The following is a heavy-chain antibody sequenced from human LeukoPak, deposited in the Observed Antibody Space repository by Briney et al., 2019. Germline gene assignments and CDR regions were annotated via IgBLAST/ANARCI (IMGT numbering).Heavy chain of an antibody. CDR2: INEHGSDK. V-gene: IGHV3-7*01. CDR3: VRESGIWSGRGIGRPLDV. D-gene: IGHD3-3*01. J-gene: IGHJ6*04. CDR1: GFTFSDYW. Sequence: GGSLRLSCAGSGFTFSDYWMTWVRQTPGKGLEWVANINEHGSDKYYVDSVKGRFTISRDNAENSLFLQMNSLRAEDTAVYYCVRESGIWSGRGIGRPLDVWGKGTTVTVSS.